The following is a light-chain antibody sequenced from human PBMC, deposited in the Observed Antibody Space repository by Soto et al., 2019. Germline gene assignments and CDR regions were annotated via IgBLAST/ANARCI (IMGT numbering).Light chain of an antibody. CDR3: QQYGSSPWT. CDR2: AAS. V-gene: IGKV1-39*01. J-gene: IGKJ1*01. CDR1: QGISTY. Sequence: IQMTQSPSSLFASVGDRVTITCRASQGISTYLNWYQQKPGKAPKLLIYAASSLQSGVPSRFSGSGSGTEFTLSVSSLQPEDFAVYNCQQYGSSPWTFGQGTKGDI.